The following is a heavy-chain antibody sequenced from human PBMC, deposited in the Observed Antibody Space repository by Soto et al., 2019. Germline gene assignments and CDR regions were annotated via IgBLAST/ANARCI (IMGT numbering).Heavy chain of an antibody. J-gene: IGHJ5*02. V-gene: IGHV1-3*01. CDR2: INAGNGNT. CDR1: GYTFTSYA. Sequence: GASVKVSCKASGYTFTSYAVRWVRQAHRQRLEWMGWINAGNGNTKYSQKFQGRVTITRDTSASTAYMELSSLRSEDTAVYYCARVFYDFWSGYTTDGNWFDPWGQGTLVTVSS. D-gene: IGHD3-3*01. CDR3: ARVFYDFWSGYTTDGNWFDP.